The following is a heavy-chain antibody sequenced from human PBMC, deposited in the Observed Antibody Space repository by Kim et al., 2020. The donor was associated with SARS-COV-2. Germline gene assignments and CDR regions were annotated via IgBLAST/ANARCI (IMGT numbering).Heavy chain of an antibody. D-gene: IGHD6-13*01. J-gene: IGHJ3*02. V-gene: IGHV5-51*01. Sequence: SDSPSVQGQVTIAADKSISTAYLQWSSLKASDTAMYYCARSDSWYYAFDIWGQGTMVTVSS. CDR3: ARSDSWYYAFDI.